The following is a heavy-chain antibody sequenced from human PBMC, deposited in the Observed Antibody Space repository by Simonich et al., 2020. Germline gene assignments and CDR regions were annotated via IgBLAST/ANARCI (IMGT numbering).Heavy chain of an antibody. CDR2: IYYSGST. CDR1: GGSISSYY. J-gene: IGHJ4*02. CDR3: ARLPDY. Sequence: QVQLQESGPGLVKPSETLSLTCTVSGGSISSYYWSWIRQPPGKGLEWIGYIYYSGSTNSNPSLKSRVTISVYTSKNQFSLKLSSVTAADTAVYYCARLPDYWGQRTLVTVSS. V-gene: IGHV4-59*08.